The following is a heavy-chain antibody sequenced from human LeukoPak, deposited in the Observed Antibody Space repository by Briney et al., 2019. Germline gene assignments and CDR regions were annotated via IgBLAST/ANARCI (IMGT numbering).Heavy chain of an antibody. Sequence: GGSLTLSCAASGFNFDDYGMTWVRRAPGEGLEWVSGISWNGGSTGYVDSVKGRFTISRDNANNSLYLQMNSLRGEDTALYYCARGSGSYSTYFDFWGQGTLVTVSS. V-gene: IGHV3-20*04. CDR1: GFNFDDYG. CDR3: ARGSGSYSTYFDF. J-gene: IGHJ4*02. CDR2: ISWNGGST. D-gene: IGHD1-26*01.